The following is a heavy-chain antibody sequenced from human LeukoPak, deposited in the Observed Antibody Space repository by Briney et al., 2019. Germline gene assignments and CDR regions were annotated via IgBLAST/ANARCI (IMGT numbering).Heavy chain of an antibody. CDR3: ATYHNTLTAKRSYY. V-gene: IGHV3-7*03. CDR1: GFTFSSYW. CDR2: INHNGNVN. D-gene: IGHD3-9*01. Sequence: GGSLRPSCAASGFTFSSYWMNWARQAPGKGLEWVASINHNGNVNYYVDSVKGRFTISRDNAGNSLFLQMNSLRAEDTAVYYCATYHNTLTAKRSYYWGQGTLVTVSS. J-gene: IGHJ4*02.